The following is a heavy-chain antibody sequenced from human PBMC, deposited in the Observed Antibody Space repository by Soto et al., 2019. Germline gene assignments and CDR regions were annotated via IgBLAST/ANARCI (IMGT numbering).Heavy chain of an antibody. CDR1: GGSISSSNW. J-gene: IGHJ6*02. D-gene: IGHD3-22*01. Sequence: SETLSLTCAVSGGSISSSNWWSWVRQPPGKGLEWIGEIYHSGSTNYNPSLKSRVTISVDKSKNQFSLKLSSVTAADTAVYYCARDRGDYYDSSGYLWNSGMDVWGQGTTVTVYS. CDR2: IYHSGST. V-gene: IGHV4-4*02. CDR3: ARDRGDYYDSSGYLWNSGMDV.